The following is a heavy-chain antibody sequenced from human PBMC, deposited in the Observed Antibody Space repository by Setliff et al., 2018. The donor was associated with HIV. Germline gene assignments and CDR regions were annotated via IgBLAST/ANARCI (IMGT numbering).Heavy chain of an antibody. V-gene: IGHV4-59*12. CDR1: GGSLNRYY. Sequence: SETLSLTCSVSGGSLNRYYWSWIRQAPGKGLEWLGYIFYSGGTNYNSHPSLKSRVSILVDTSTNQFSLRLSSLTAADTAVYYCARRTYSPGPFWYFDIWGRGTLVTSPQ. CDR2: IFYSGGT. J-gene: IGHJ2*01. CDR3: ARRTYSPGPFWYFDI. D-gene: IGHD5-18*01.